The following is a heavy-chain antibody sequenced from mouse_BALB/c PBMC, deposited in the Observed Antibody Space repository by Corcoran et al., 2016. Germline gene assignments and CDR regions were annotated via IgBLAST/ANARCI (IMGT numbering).Heavy chain of an antibody. Sequence: EVQLQQSGAELVKPGASVKLSCTASGFNIKDTYMHWVKQRPEQGLEWSGRIDPENGNTKYDPKFQGKATITADTSSKTAYRQRSSLTSEDTAVYYCANWDWYFDVWGAGTTVTVSS. CDR3: ANWDWYFDV. V-gene: IGHV14-3*02. CDR2: IDPENGNT. CDR1: GFNIKDTY. D-gene: IGHD4-1*01. J-gene: IGHJ1*01.